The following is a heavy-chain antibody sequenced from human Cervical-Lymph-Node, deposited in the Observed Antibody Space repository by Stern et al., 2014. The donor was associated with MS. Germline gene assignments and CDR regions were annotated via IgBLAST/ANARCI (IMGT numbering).Heavy chain of an antibody. D-gene: IGHD3-16*01. Sequence: VHLVESGPGLVKPSQTLSLTCTVSGASVSSGDYYWSWIRQHPGKGLEWIGYIYYSGSPFYIPSLESRLTISVDTSKNQFSLKLTSVTAADTAVYHCARAKTHDRVGYYGLRGPILDYWGQGILVTVSS. CDR3: ARAKTHDRVGYYGLRGPILDY. J-gene: IGHJ4*02. V-gene: IGHV4-31*03. CDR2: IYYSGSP. CDR1: GASVSSGDYY.